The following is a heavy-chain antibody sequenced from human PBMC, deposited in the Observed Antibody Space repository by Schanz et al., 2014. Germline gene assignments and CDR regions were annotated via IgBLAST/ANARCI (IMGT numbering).Heavy chain of an antibody. Sequence: EVQLLESGGGLVQPGGSLRLSCAASGFTFSSYAMSWVRQAPGKGLEWVSAMNESHSTIYYADSVRGRFTISRDSSKNSLYLQMNGLRAEDTAVYYCARVALPGYSSPRDAFDIWGQGTMVTVSS. J-gene: IGHJ3*02. CDR1: GFTFSSYA. CDR3: ARVALPGYSSPRDAFDI. V-gene: IGHV3-23*01. CDR2: MNESHSTI. D-gene: IGHD5-18*01.